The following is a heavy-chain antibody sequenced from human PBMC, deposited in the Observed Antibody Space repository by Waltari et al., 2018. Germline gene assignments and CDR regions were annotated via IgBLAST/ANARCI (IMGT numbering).Heavy chain of an antibody. D-gene: IGHD5-12*01. V-gene: IGHV4-39*01. Sequence: QLQLQEAGPRLVKPSETLSLTCTGTGVSLTSNRHYWAWIRQSPGQGLEWVVTISYSGATYISPSLKSRVSVSRDTSKNQLSLILGSVTAADMAVYYCATYIGASVGTAAFDVWGQGTMVTVSS. CDR3: ATYIGASVGTAAFDV. CDR1: GVSLTSNRHY. CDR2: ISYSGAT. J-gene: IGHJ3*01.